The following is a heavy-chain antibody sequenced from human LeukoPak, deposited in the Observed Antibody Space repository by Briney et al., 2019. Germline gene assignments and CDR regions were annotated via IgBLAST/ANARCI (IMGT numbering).Heavy chain of an antibody. D-gene: IGHD6-13*01. J-gene: IGHJ4*02. Sequence: GGSLRLSCAASGFTFSSYSMNWVRQAPGKGLEWVLSISSSSSYIYYADSVKGRFTISRDNAKNSLYLQMNSLRAEDTAVYYCARGDSSWYYFDYWGQGTLVTVSS. V-gene: IGHV3-21*01. CDR3: ARGDSSWYYFDY. CDR1: GFTFSSYS. CDR2: ISSSSSYI.